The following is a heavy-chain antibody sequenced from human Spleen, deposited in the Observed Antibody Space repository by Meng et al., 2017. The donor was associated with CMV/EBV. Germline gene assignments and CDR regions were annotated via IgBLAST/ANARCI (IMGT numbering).Heavy chain of an antibody. D-gene: IGHD3-3*01. CDR3: ARDANVLRFLDLGSGDAFDI. V-gene: IGHV3-21*01. J-gene: IGHJ3*02. CDR2: ISSSSSYI. CDR1: GFTFSSYS. Sequence: GGSLRLSCAASGFTFSSYSINWVRQAPGKGLEWVSSISSSSSYIYYADSVKGRFTISRDNAKNSLYLQMNSLRAEDTAVYYCARDANVLRFLDLGSGDAFDIWGQGTMVTVSS.